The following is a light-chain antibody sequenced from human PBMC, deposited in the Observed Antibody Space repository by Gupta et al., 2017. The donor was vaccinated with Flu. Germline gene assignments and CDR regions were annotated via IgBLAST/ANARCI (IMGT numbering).Light chain of an antibody. Sequence: EILLTQSPGTLSLSPGERATLSCRASQSVGNTYIAWYQQKPGQPPRLLIYGASNRATGIPDRFSGSGSGTDFTLTISRLEPEDFAVYFCQQYTNYFGGGTKVEIK. J-gene: IGKJ4*01. CDR1: QSVGNTY. CDR3: QQYTNY. V-gene: IGKV3-20*01. CDR2: GAS.